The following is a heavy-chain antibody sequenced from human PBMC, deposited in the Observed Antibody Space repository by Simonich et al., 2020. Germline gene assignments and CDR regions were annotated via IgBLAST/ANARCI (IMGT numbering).Heavy chain of an antibody. CDR1: GYTFTGYY. CDR3: ARDYGSGSYYNALSDY. V-gene: IGHV1-2*06. CDR2: INPNSGGT. D-gene: IGHD3-10*01. Sequence: QVQLVQSGAEVKKPGASVKVSCKASGYTFTGYYMHWVRQAPGQGLEWMGRINPNSGGTKDAQKFQGRVTMTRDTSISTAYMELSRLRSDDTAVYYCARDYGSGSYYNALSDYWGQGTLVTVSS. J-gene: IGHJ4*02.